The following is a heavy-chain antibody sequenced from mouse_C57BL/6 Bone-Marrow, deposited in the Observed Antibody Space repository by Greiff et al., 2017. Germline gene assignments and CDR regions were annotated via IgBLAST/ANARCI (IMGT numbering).Heavy chain of an antibody. CDR3: ARRSLGTWFAY. J-gene: IGHJ3*01. CDR2: INPNNGGT. V-gene: IGHV1-18*01. D-gene: IGHD1-1*01. Sequence: EVQPQQSGPELVKPGASVKIPCKASGYTFTDYNMDWVKQSHGKSLEWIGDINPNNGGTIYNQKFKGKATLTVDKSSSTAYMELRSLTSEDTAVYYCARRSLGTWFAYWGQGTLVTVAA. CDR1: GYTFTDYN.